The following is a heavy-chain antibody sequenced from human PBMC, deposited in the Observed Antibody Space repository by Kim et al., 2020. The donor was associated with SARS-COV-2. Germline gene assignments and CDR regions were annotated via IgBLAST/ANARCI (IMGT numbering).Heavy chain of an antibody. CDR3: AARRYYDSSDILSAFDI. J-gene: IGHJ3*02. CDR1: GGSISSYY. Sequence: SETLSLTCTVSGGSISSYYWSWIRQPPGKGLEWIGYIYYSGSTNYNPSLKSRVTISVDTSKNQFSLKLSSVTAADTAVYYCAARRYYDSSDILSAFDIWGQGTMVTVSS. D-gene: IGHD3-22*01. V-gene: IGHV4-59*13. CDR2: IYYSGST.